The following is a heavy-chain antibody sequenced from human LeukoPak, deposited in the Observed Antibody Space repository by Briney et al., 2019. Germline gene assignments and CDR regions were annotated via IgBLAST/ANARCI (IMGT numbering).Heavy chain of an antibody. D-gene: IGHD3-10*01. CDR1: GYTFTSYD. CDR2: MNPNSGNR. V-gene: IGHV1-8*01. J-gene: IGHJ6*02. Sequence: ASVTVSCKASGYTFTSYDINWVRQAPGQGLEWMGWMNPNSGNRVYAQKFQGRVTMTRNTSISPAYMELRSLRSEDTAVYYCARVIRSYYGSGSYPPYYYYYGMDVWGQGTTVTVSS. CDR3: ARVIRSYYGSGSYPPYYYYYGMDV.